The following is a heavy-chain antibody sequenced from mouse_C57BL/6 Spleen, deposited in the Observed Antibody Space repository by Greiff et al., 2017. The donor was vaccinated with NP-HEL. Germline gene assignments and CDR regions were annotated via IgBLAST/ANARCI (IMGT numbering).Heavy chain of an antibody. CDR3: ARWGDYLYYFDY. J-gene: IGHJ2*01. CDR1: GYTFTSYG. CDR2: IYPRSGNT. D-gene: IGHD5-5*01. Sequence: VQLQQSGAELARPGASVKLSCKASGYTFTSYGISWVKQRTGQGLEWIGEIYPRSGNTYYNEKFKGKATLTADKSSSTAYMELRSLTSEDSAVYFCARWGDYLYYFDYWGQGTTLTVSS. V-gene: IGHV1-81*01.